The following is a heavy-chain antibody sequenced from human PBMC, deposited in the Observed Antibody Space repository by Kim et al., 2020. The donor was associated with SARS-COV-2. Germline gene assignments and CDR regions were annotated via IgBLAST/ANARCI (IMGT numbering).Heavy chain of an antibody. CDR1: GGSFSGYY. CDR3: ARCFPDYYDILTGYPNEDAFDI. V-gene: IGHV4-34*01. Sequence: SETLSLTCAVYGGSFSGYYWSWIRQPPGKGLEWIGEINHSGSTNYNPSLKSRVTISVDTSKNQFSLKLSSVTAADTAVYYCARCFPDYYDILTGYPNEDAFDIWGQGTMVTVSS. J-gene: IGHJ3*02. D-gene: IGHD3-9*01. CDR2: INHSGST.